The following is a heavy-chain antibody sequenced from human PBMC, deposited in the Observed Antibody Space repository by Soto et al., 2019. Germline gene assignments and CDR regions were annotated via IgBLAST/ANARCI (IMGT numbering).Heavy chain of an antibody. J-gene: IGHJ4*02. CDR1: GCSISSYY. CDR3: ARHPDS. Sequence: QVQLQESGPGLVKPSETLSLTCTVSGCSISSYYWSWIRQPPGKGLEWIGYIYYSGSTNYNPSLKSRVTISVDTSKNQFSLKLSSVTAADTAVYYCARHPDSWGQGTLVTVSS. CDR2: IYYSGST. V-gene: IGHV4-59*08.